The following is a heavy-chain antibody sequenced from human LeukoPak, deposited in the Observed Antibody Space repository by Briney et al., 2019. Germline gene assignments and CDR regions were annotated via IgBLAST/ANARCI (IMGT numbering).Heavy chain of an antibody. Sequence: HPGGSLRLSCAASGFTFSSYSMNWVRQAPGKGPVWVARIDYDGSSIDYADSVQDRFTISRDNAENTLYLQMNHLRDEDTAVYYCTRVSHWGPGDQWGQGTLVTVSS. D-gene: IGHD7-27*01. J-gene: IGHJ4*02. CDR2: IDYDGSSI. CDR3: TRVSHWGPGDQ. V-gene: IGHV3-74*01. CDR1: GFTFSSYS.